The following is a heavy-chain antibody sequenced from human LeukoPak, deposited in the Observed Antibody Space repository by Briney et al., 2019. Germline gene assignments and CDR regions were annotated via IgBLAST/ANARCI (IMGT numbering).Heavy chain of an antibody. Sequence: SVKVSCKASGGTFSSYAISWVRQAPGQGLEWMGGIIPIFGTANYAQKFQGRVTMTTDTSTSTAYMELRSLRSDDTAVYYCARAGRGGAFDIWGQGTMVTVSS. CDR2: IIPIFGTA. V-gene: IGHV1-69*05. J-gene: IGHJ3*02. CDR3: ARAGRGGAFDI. D-gene: IGHD3-10*01. CDR1: GGTFSSYA.